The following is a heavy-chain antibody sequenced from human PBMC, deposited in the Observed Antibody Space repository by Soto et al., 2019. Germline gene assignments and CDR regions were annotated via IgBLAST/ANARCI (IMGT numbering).Heavy chain of an antibody. CDR2: ISATNGNT. Sequence: ASVKVCCKASGYTFTNYGISWVRQAPGQGLERMGWISATNGNTNYAQKIQGRVTMTTDTSTSTAYMELSSLTSDDTAVYYCARSGYCSGGSCYYHPYYYYGMDVWGQGTTVTVSS. CDR1: GYTFTNYG. D-gene: IGHD2-15*01. J-gene: IGHJ6*02. CDR3: ARSGYCSGGSCYYHPYYYYGMDV. V-gene: IGHV1-18*01.